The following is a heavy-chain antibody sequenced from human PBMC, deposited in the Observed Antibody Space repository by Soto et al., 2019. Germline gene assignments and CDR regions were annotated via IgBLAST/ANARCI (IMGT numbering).Heavy chain of an antibody. V-gene: IGHV3-21*01. CDR1: GFTVSSYS. D-gene: IGHD1-26*01. CDR3: ARGPQASGSYTRGPYYFDY. Sequence: EVQLVESGGGLVKPGGSLRLSCAASGFTVSSYSMNWVRQAPGKGLEWVSSISSSSSYIYYADSVKGRFTISRDNAKNSLYLQMNSLRAEDTAVYYCARGPQASGSYTRGPYYFDYWGQGTLVTVSS. J-gene: IGHJ4*02. CDR2: ISSSSSYI.